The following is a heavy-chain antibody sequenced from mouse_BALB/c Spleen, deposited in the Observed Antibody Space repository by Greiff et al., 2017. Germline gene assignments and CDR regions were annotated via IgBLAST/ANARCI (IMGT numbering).Heavy chain of an antibody. CDR3: ARSLLDY. J-gene: IGHJ4*01. CDR2: IYPGGGYT. V-gene: IGHV1-63*02. CDR1: GYTFTNYW. D-gene: IGHD2-1*01. Sequence: QVHVKQSGAELVRPGTSVKISCKASGYTFTNYWLGWVKQRPGHGLEWIGDIYPGGGYTNYNEKFKGKATLTADTSSSTAYMQLSSLTSEDSAVYFCARSLLDYWGQGTSVTVSS.